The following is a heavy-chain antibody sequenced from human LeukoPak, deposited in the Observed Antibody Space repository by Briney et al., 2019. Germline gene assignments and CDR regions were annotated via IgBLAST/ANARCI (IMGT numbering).Heavy chain of an antibody. D-gene: IGHD6-13*01. CDR2: ISGSGGNT. J-gene: IGHJ4*02. CDR1: GFTFSNYA. Sequence: GGSLRLSCAASGFTFSNYAMSWVRRTPGKGLEWVSAISGSGGNTYYADSVRGRFTISRDNSKNTLYLQMNSLRAEDTAVYYCTKEEQPTYFDYWGQGTLVTVSS. CDR3: TKEEQPTYFDY. V-gene: IGHV3-23*01.